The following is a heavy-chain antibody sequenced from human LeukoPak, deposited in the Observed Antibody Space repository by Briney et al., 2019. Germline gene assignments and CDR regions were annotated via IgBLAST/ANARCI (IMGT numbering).Heavy chain of an antibody. D-gene: IGHD2-15*01. CDR1: GFTFSHYG. CDR2: ISGSGGST. V-gene: IGHV3-23*01. CDR3: AKHPYEGYCSGGSCWNNWFDP. J-gene: IGHJ5*02. Sequence: PGGSLRLSCVGSGFTFSHYGMSWVRQAPGKGLEWVSAISGSGGSTYYADSVKGRFTISRDNSKNTLYLQMNSLRAEDTAIYYCAKHPYEGYCSGGSCWNNWFDPWGQGTLVTVSS.